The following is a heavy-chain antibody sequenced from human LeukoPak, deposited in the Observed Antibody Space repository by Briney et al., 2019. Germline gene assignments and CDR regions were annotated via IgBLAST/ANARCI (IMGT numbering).Heavy chain of an antibody. J-gene: IGHJ6*03. CDR3: AKDAVAGNNYYYYYYMDV. CDR1: GISFASYS. CDR2: IIYDGSNQ. D-gene: IGHD6-19*01. Sequence: GGSLRLSCTASGISFASYSMHWVRQAPGKGLEWVAVIIYDGSNQHYADSVKGRFTISRDNSKNTVSLQMNSLRAEDTAVYYCAKDAVAGNNYYYYYYMDVWGKGTTVTVSS. V-gene: IGHV3-30*18.